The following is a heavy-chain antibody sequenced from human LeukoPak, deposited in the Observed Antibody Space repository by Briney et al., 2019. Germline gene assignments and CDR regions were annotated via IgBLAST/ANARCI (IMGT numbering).Heavy chain of an antibody. J-gene: IGHJ4*02. D-gene: IGHD1-26*01. Sequence: PGGSLRLSCAASGFTFSSYWMNWVRQAPGKGLEWVANIKQDGSEKYYVDTVKGRFTISRDNAKNSLYLQMNSLRTEDTAVYYCARDRQGGELLPFDYWGQGTLVTVSS. CDR2: IKQDGSEK. CDR1: GFTFSSYW. V-gene: IGHV3-7*01. CDR3: ARDRQGGELLPFDY.